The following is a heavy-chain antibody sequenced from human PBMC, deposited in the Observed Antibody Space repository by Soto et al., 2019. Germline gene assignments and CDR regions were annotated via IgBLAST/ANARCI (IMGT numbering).Heavy chain of an antibody. CDR3: ARQRYSGYDLMVVYNWFDP. D-gene: IGHD5-12*01. Sequence: QLQLQESGPGLVKPSETLSLTCTVSGGSISSSSYYWGWIRQPPGKGLEWIGSIYYSGSTYYNPSLKSRVTISVDTSKNQFSLTLSSVTAADTAVYYCARQRYSGYDLMVVYNWFDPWGQGTLVTVSS. J-gene: IGHJ5*02. CDR2: IYYSGST. CDR1: GGSISSSSYY. V-gene: IGHV4-39*01.